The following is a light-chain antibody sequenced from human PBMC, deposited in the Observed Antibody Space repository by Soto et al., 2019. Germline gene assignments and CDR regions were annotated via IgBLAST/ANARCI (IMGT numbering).Light chain of an antibody. Sequence: DIQMTQSPSTLSASVGDSVTITCRASQSISSWLAWYQQKPGQAPKLLIYDASSLESGVPSRFSGSGSGTEFTLTISSLQPDDFATYYCQQYNSYPYTFGQGTKVDIK. V-gene: IGKV1-5*01. CDR1: QSISSW. J-gene: IGKJ2*01. CDR2: DAS. CDR3: QQYNSYPYT.